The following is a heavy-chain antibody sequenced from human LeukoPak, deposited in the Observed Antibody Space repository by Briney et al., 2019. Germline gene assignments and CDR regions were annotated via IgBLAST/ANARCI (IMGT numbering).Heavy chain of an antibody. CDR2: INHSGST. J-gene: IGHJ6*03. CDR1: GGSFSGYY. V-gene: IGHV4-34*01. D-gene: IGHD1-1*01. Sequence: PSETLSLTCAVYGGSFSGYYWSWIRQPPGKGLEWIGEINHSGSTNYNPSLKSRVTISVDTSKNQFSLKLSSVTAADTAVYYCARGTTVSYYYYYYVDVWGKGTTVTVSS. CDR3: ARGTTVSYYYYYYVDV.